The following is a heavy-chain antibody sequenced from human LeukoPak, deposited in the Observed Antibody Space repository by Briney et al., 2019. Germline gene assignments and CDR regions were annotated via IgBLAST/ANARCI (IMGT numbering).Heavy chain of an antibody. CDR1: GFTFSSYA. CDR2: ISYDGSNK. CDR3: ARDKQLWLGWFDP. J-gene: IGHJ5*02. D-gene: IGHD5-18*01. Sequence: GRSLRLSCAASGFTFSSYAMHWVRQAPGKGLEWVAVISYDGSNKYYADSVKGRFTISRDNSKNTLYLQMNSLRAEDTAVYYCARDKQLWLGWFDPWGQGTLVTVSS. V-gene: IGHV3-30-3*01.